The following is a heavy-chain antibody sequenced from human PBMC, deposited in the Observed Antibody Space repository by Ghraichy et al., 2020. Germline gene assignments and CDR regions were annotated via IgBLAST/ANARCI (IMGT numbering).Heavy chain of an antibody. CDR1: GGSISSYY. D-gene: IGHD4-23*01. CDR3: ARRLYGGNDY. Sequence: SETLSLTCTVSGGSISSYYWSWIRQPPGKGLEWIGYIYYSGSTNYNPSLKSRVTISVDTSKNQFSLKLSSVTAADTAEYYCARRLYGGNDYWGQGTLVTVSS. J-gene: IGHJ4*02. CDR2: IYYSGST. V-gene: IGHV4-59*08.